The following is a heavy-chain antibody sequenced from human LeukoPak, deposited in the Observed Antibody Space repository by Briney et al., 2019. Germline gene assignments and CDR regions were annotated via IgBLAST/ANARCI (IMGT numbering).Heavy chain of an antibody. V-gene: IGHV3-30*04. J-gene: IGHJ5*02. CDR1: GFTFSSYA. CDR2: LSDDGSNK. D-gene: IGHD4-17*01. Sequence: GGSLRLSCAASGFTFSSYAMHWVRQAPAKGLEWVAVLSDDGSNKYYADSVKGRFTISRDNSKNTLYLQMNSLRAEDTAVYYCASLPGLYGDYVGKNWFDPWGQGTLVTVSS. CDR3: ASLPGLYGDYVGKNWFDP.